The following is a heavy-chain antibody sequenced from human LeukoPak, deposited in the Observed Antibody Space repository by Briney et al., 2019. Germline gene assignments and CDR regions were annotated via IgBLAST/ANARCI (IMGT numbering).Heavy chain of an antibody. CDR3: ATYYCDSSGYYDAFDI. CDR1: GFTFSSYA. Sequence: GGSLRLSCAASGFTFSSYAMSWVRQAPGKGLEWVSAISGSGGSTYYADSVKGRFTISRDNSKNTLYLQMNSLRAEDTAVYYCATYYCDSSGYYDAFDIWGQGTMVTVSS. V-gene: IGHV3-23*01. D-gene: IGHD3-22*01. CDR2: ISGSGGST. J-gene: IGHJ3*02.